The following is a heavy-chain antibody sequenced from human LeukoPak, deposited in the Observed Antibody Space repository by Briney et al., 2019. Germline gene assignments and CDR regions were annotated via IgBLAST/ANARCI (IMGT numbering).Heavy chain of an antibody. CDR2: IYHSGSA. V-gene: IGHV4-39*01. CDR3: AKLATGIAVAGD. D-gene: IGHD6-19*01. CDR1: GDSISGSSYY. J-gene: IGHJ4*02. Sequence: SETLSLTCTVSGDSISGSSYYWGWMRQSPGEGLAWIGSIYHSGSAHYNPSLKSRVTITVDTSKNQFSLKMSSVTAADTAVYYCAKLATGIAVAGDWGQGTLVTVSS.